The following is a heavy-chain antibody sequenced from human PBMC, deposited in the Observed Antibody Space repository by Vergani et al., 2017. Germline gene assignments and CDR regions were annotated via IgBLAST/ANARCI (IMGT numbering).Heavy chain of an antibody. Sequence: QVQLVESGGGVVQPGRSLRLSCAASGFTFSSYAMHWVRQAPGKGLEWVAVIWYDGSNKYYADSVKGRFTISRDNSKNTLYLQMNSLRAEDTAVYYCARDGLGSGWFNQYKTYNWFTPWGQGTLVTVSS. CDR1: GFTFSSYA. D-gene: IGHD6-19*01. J-gene: IGHJ5*02. V-gene: IGHV3-30*04. CDR2: IWYDGSNK. CDR3: ARDGLGSGWFNQYKTYNWFTP.